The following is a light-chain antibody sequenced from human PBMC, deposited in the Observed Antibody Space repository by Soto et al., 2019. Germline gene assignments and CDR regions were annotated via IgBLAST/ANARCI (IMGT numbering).Light chain of an antibody. Sequence: EIVLTQSPVTLSSSPGERATLSCRASQSVSSSYLAWYQQKPGQAPRLLIYGASSRASGIPDRFSGSGSGTDFTLTISRVEPEDSAVYYCQQRHMWPITFGQGTRLEIK. J-gene: IGKJ5*01. CDR1: QSVSSSY. CDR3: QQRHMWPIT. V-gene: IGKV3D-20*02. CDR2: GAS.